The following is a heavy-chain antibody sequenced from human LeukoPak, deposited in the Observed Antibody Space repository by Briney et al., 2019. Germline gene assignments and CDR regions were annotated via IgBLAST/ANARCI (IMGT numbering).Heavy chain of an antibody. CDR2: IKSKTDGGTT. Sequence: GGSLRLSCAASGFTFSNAWMSWVRQAPGKGLEWVGRIKSKTDGGTTDYAAPVKGRFTISRDDSKNTLYLQMNSLKTEDTAVYYCTTEIRFGELLFDYWGQGTLVTVSS. J-gene: IGHJ4*02. V-gene: IGHV3-15*01. D-gene: IGHD3-10*01. CDR3: TTEIRFGELLFDY. CDR1: GFTFSNAW.